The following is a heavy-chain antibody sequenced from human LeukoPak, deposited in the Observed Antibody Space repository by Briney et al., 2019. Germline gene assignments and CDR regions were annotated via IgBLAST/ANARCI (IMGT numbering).Heavy chain of an antibody. CDR2: FDPEDGET. CDR3: ATSQAALGASDAFDI. Sequence: ASVKVSCKVSGYTLTELSMHWVRQAPGKGLEWMGGFDPEDGETIYAQKFQGRVTMTEDTSTDTAYMELSSLRSEDTAVYYCATSQAALGASDAFDIWGQGTKVTVSS. D-gene: IGHD2-15*01. CDR1: GYTLTELS. J-gene: IGHJ3*02. V-gene: IGHV1-24*01.